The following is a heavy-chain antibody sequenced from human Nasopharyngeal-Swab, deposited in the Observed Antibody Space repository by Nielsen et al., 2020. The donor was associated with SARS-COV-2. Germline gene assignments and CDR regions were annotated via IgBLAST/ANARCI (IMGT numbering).Heavy chain of an antibody. V-gene: IGHV3-7*03. Sequence: LSLTCADSGFTFRRDWMSWVRQAPGKGLEWVANIKQDGSETYYVDSVKGRFTISRDNAKNSLYLQMNSLRAEDTAVYYCARDPSLIAVAGTPLMDYWGQGTLVTVSS. CDR2: IKQDGSET. CDR1: GFTFRRDW. CDR3: ARDPSLIAVAGTPLMDY. J-gene: IGHJ4*02. D-gene: IGHD6-19*01.